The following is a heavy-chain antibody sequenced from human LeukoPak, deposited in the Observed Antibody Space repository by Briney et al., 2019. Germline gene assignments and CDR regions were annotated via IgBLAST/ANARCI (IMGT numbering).Heavy chain of an antibody. CDR3: ASGAAAHRYNWFDP. CDR2: IYHSGST. CDR1: GGSMSSGSYS. D-gene: IGHD6-13*01. Sequence: SQTLSLTCTVSGGSMSSGSYSWNWIRQPAGKGLEWIGSIYHSGSTYYNPSLKSRVTISVDTSKNQFSLKLSSVTAADTAVYYCASGAAAHRYNWFDPWGQGTLVTVSS. V-gene: IGHV4-61*02. J-gene: IGHJ5*02.